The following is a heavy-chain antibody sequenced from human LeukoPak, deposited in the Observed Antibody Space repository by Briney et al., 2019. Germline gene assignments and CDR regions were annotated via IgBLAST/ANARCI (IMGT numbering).Heavy chain of an antibody. D-gene: IGHD1-26*01. CDR2: IYYSGSS. J-gene: IGHJ5*02. V-gene: IGHV4-39*07. CDR1: GGSISSSSYY. Sequence: SETLSLTCTVSGGSISSSSYYWGWIRQPPGKGLEWIGSIYYSGSSYYNPSLKSRVTISVDTSKNQFSLKLSSVTAADTAVYYCARDGSTYGQNWFDPWGQGTLVTVSS. CDR3: ARDGSTYGQNWFDP.